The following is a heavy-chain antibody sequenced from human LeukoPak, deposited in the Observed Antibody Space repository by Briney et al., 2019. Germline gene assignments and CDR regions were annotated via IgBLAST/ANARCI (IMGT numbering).Heavy chain of an antibody. CDR3: ARDRGHYFDY. CDR1: GFTFSSYS. CDR2: ISSSSSTI. V-gene: IGHV3-48*01. J-gene: IGHJ4*02. Sequence: GGSLGLSCAASGFTFSSYSMNWVRQAPGKGLEWVSYISSSSSTIYYADSVKGRFTISRDNAKNSLFLQMNSLRAEDTAMYYCARDRGHYFDYWGQGTLVTVSS.